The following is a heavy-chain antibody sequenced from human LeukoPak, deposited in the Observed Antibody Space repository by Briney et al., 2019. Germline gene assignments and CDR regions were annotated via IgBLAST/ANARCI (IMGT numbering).Heavy chain of an antibody. Sequence: PGGSLRLSCAASGFTFSSYWMSWVRQAPGKGLEWVANIKQDGSEKYYVDSVKGRFTISRDNAKNSLYLQMNSLRVEDTAVYYCAKEKKYYYDGSGYPGYDYWGQGTLVTVSS. J-gene: IGHJ4*02. CDR3: AKEKKYYYDGSGYPGYDY. V-gene: IGHV3-7*01. D-gene: IGHD3-22*01. CDR1: GFTFSSYW. CDR2: IKQDGSEK.